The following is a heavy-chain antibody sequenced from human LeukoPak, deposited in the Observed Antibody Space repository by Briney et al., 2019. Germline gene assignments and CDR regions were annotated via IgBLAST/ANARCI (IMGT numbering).Heavy chain of an antibody. J-gene: IGHJ4*02. D-gene: IGHD3-10*01. CDR1: GFTFRSYG. CDR3: ARGRPLWFGELLFEPLDY. Sequence: GGSLRLSCAASGFTFRSYGMHWVRQAPGKGLEWVAAMWYDGSNKYYAGSVKGRFTISRDNSKNTLYLQMNSLRAEDTAVYYCARGRPLWFGELLFEPLDYWGQGTLVTVSS. V-gene: IGHV3-33*01. CDR2: MWYDGSNK.